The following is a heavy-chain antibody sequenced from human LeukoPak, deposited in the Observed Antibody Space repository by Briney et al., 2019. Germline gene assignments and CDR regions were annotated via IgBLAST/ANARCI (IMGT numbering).Heavy chain of an antibody. J-gene: IGHJ4*02. D-gene: IGHD2-2*01. Sequence: GGSLRLSCAASGFTFSSYAISWVRQAPGQGLEWVSAISAGGDSPYYADSVEGRFSISTDNATNTLYLQMNSLRAGDTAVYYCAKRRYCSSISCHDFDNWGQGTLVTVSS. CDR1: GFTFSSYA. CDR2: ISAGGDSP. V-gene: IGHV3-23*01. CDR3: AKRRYCSSISCHDFDN.